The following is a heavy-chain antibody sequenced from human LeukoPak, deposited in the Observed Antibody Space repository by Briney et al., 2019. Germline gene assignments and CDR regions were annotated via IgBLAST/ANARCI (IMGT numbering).Heavy chain of an antibody. CDR1: GGSISSYY. V-gene: IGHV4-59*01. CDR3: ARGGGGYNWGKFDY. Sequence: PSETLSLTCTVSGGSISSYYWSWIRQPPGKGLEWIGDIYYSGSTNYNPSLKSRVTISVDTSKNQFSLKLSSVTAADTAVYYCARGGGGYNWGKFDYWGQGTLVTASS. J-gene: IGHJ4*02. D-gene: IGHD5-24*01. CDR2: IYYSGST.